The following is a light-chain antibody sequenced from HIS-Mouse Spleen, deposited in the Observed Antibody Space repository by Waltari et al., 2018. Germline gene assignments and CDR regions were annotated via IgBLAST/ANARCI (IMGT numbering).Light chain of an antibody. Sequence: QSALTQPASVSGSPGQSIPISCTGTSSDVGGYNHVSWYQQHPGQAPKLMIYDVSNRPSGVSNRFSGSKSGNTASLTISGLQAEDEADYYCSSYTSSSTWVFGGGTKLTVL. CDR3: SSYTSSSTWV. CDR2: DVS. J-gene: IGLJ3*02. V-gene: IGLV2-14*03. CDR1: SSDVGGYNH.